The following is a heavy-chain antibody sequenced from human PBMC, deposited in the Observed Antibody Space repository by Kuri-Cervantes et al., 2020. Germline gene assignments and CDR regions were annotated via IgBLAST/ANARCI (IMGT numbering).Heavy chain of an antibody. CDR3: ARGAKPIDY. D-gene: IGHD4/OR15-4a*01. V-gene: IGHV3-53*01. CDR2: IYASGST. J-gene: IGHJ4*02. Sequence: GGSLRLSCAASGFKLSDYYMSWIRQAPGKGLEWVSIIYASGSTYYADSVKGRFTISRDNSQDTLFLQMNSLRAEDTAVYYCARGAKPIDYWGQGTLVTVSS. CDR1: GFKLSDYY.